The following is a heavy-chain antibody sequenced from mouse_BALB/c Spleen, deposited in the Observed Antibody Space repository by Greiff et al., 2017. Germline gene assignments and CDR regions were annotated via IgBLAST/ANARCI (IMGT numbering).Heavy chain of an antibody. CDR2: IYPYNGGT. V-gene: IGHV1S29*02. J-gene: IGHJ3*01. D-gene: IGHD2-14*01. CDR1: GYTFTDYN. Sequence: EVQLQQSGPELVKPGASVKISCKASGYTFTDYNMHWVKQSHGKSLEWIGYIYPYNGGTGYNQKFKSKATLTVDNSSSTAYMELRSLTSEDSAVYYCASHRYDAWFAYWGQGTLVTVSA. CDR3: ASHRYDAWFAY.